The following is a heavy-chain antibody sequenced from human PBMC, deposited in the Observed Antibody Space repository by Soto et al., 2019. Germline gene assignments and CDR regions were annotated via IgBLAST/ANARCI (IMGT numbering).Heavy chain of an antibody. D-gene: IGHD1-7*01. V-gene: IGHV1-69*02. CDR3: ARGRGTGTTPYYFDY. CDR1: GGTFSSYT. CDR2: IIPILGIA. Sequence: QVQLVQSGAEVKKPGSSVKVSCKASGGTFSSYTISWVRQAPGQGLEWMGRIIPILGIANYAQKFQGRVTITADKATSTGYMELSSLRSEDTAVYYCARGRGTGTTPYYFDYWGQGTLVTVSS. J-gene: IGHJ4*02.